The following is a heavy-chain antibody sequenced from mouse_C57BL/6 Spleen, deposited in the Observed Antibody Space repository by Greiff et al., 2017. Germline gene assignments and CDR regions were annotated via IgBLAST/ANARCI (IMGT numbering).Heavy chain of an antibody. CDR3: TGGYGNYLYYFDY. Sequence: VQLKESGAELVRPGASVKLSCTASGFNIKDYYMHWVKQRPEQGLEWIGRIDPEDGDTEYAPKFQGKATMTADTSSNTAYLQLSSLTSEDTAVYYCTGGYGNYLYYFDYWGQGTTLTVSS. V-gene: IGHV14-1*01. D-gene: IGHD2-1*01. CDR1: GFNIKDYY. J-gene: IGHJ2*01. CDR2: IDPEDGDT.